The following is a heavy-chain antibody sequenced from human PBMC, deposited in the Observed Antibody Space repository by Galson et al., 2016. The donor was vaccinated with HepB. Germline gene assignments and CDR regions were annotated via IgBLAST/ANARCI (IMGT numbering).Heavy chain of an antibody. Sequence: SLRLSCAASGFSFSNYWMYWIRQAPGKGLVCVSRIHGDGKSSTYADSVRGRFTISRDNAKHTLYLQMNSLGVEDTGVYYCAAYAVAYYGMDVWGQGTTVTASS. CDR3: AAYAVAYYGMDV. CDR2: IHGDGKSS. J-gene: IGHJ6*02. V-gene: IGHV3-74*01. CDR1: GFSFSNYW. D-gene: IGHD2-21*01.